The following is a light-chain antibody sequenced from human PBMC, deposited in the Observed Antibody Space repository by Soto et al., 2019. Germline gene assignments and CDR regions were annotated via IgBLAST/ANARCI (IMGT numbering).Light chain of an antibody. CDR1: SSDVGSYNL. CDR2: EGS. Sequence: QSALTQPASVSGSPGQSITISCTGTSSDVGSYNLVSWYQQHPGKAPKLMIYEGSKRPSGVSNRFSGSKSGNTASLTISGLQAEDEADYYCCSYAVSSTYVVFGGGTQRTVL. CDR3: CSYAVSSTYVV. J-gene: IGLJ2*01. V-gene: IGLV2-23*01.